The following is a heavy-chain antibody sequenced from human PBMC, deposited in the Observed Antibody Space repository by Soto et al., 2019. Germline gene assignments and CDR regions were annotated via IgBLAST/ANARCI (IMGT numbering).Heavy chain of an antibody. CDR2: LSDGGGST. Sequence: GGSLRLSCAASGFTFSNYAMSWVRQAPGKGLEWVSGLSDGGGSTFYADSVKGRFTISRDNAKNTLYLQMSSLRAEDTAVYYCPKEGPTSPYKWFDHWGQGPFVTVSS. CDR3: PKEGPTSPYKWFDH. V-gene: IGHV3-23*01. CDR1: GFTFSNYA. J-gene: IGHJ5*02. D-gene: IGHD2-2*01.